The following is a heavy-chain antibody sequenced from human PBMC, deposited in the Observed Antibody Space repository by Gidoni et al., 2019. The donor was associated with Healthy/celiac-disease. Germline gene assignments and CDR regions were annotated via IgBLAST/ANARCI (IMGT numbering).Heavy chain of an antibody. D-gene: IGHD6-19*01. Sequence: EVQLLESGGGLVQPGGSLRLSCAASGFTFSSDAMSWVRQAPGKGLEWVSAISGSGGSTYYADSVKGRFTISRDNSKNTLYLQMNSLRAEDTAVYYCAKVFSGPHVRDVWGQGTTVTVSS. CDR3: AKVFSGPHVRDV. V-gene: IGHV3-23*01. J-gene: IGHJ6*02. CDR2: ISGSGGST. CDR1: GFTFSSDA.